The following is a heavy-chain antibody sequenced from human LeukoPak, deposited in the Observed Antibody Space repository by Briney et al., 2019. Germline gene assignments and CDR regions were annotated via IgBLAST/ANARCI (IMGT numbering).Heavy chain of an antibody. CDR1: GFTFSSYW. V-gene: IGHV3-74*01. Sequence: GGSLRLSCAASGFTFSSYWMHWVRQAPGKGLVWVSRINSDGSSTSYADSVKGRFTISRDNSKNTLYLQMNSLRAEDTAVYYCANVYFWSGYPNDYWGQGTLVTVSS. CDR2: INSDGSST. J-gene: IGHJ4*02. CDR3: ANVYFWSGYPNDY. D-gene: IGHD3-3*01.